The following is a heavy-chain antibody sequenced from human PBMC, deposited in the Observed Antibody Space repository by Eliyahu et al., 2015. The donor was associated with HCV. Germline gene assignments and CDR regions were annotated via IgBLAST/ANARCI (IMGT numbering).Heavy chain of an antibody. V-gene: IGHV1-69*01. D-gene: IGHD3-22*01. CDR2: IIPIFGTA. J-gene: IGHJ4*02. CDR3: AKSNSSGYYRQTPFPIDY. Sequence: SSVKVSCKASGGTFSSYAISWVRQAPGQGLEWMGGIIPIFGTANYAQKFQGRVTITADESTSTAYMELSSLRSEDTAVYYCAKSNSSGYYRQTPFPIDYWGQGTLVTVSS. CDR1: GGTFSSYA.